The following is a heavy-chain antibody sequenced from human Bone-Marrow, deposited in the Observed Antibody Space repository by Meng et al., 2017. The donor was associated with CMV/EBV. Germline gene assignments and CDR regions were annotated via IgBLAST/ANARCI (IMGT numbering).Heavy chain of an antibody. CDR2: VNSNNDAT. D-gene: IGHD6-19*01. CDR3: VRSSGWSLFDY. V-gene: IGHV1-2*02. CDR1: GFTFSDYY. J-gene: IGHJ4*02. Sequence: VQLVQSGAEMKTPGASVKVSCTTSGFTFSDYYIHWVRQAPGQGLEWMGWVNSNNDATNYARKFQGRVSMTRDTSISTAHMELSRLMSDDTAVYYCVRSSGWSLFDYWGQGTLVTSPQ.